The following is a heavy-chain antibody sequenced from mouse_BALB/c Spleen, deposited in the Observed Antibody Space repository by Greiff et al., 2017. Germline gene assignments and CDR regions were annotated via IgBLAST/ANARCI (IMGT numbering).Heavy chain of an antibody. J-gene: IGHJ2*01. CDR1: GFSLTGYG. V-gene: IGHV2-6-7*01. CDR2: IWGDGST. Sequence: QVQLKQSGPGLVAPSQSLSITCTVSGFSLTGYGVNWVRQPPGKGLEWPGMIWGDGSTDYNSALKSRLSISKDNSKSQVFLKMNSLQADDTAIYYCARDYGSSFYFDYWGQGTTLTVSS. CDR3: ARDYGSSFYFDY. D-gene: IGHD1-1*01.